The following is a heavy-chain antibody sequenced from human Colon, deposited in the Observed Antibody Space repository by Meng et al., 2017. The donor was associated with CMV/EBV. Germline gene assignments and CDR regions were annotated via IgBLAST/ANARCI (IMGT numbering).Heavy chain of an antibody. CDR1: GFTFSDYG. J-gene: IGHJ4*02. Sequence: GESLKISCAASGFTFSDYGMSWVRQAPGKGLEWVSILSSSGAVTYYADSVKGRFTISRDNAKNSLYLQMNSLRAEDTAVYYCARDPYTIFGVVIHYFDYWGQGTLVTVSS. V-gene: IGHV3-23*01. D-gene: IGHD3-3*01. CDR3: ARDPYTIFGVVIHYFDY. CDR2: LSSSGAVT.